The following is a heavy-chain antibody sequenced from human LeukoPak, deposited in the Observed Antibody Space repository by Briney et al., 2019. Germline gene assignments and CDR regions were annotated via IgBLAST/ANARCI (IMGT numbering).Heavy chain of an antibody. V-gene: IGHV3-33*01. J-gene: IGHJ4*02. CDR3: ATDGEVRGPNLRRYFDY. D-gene: IGHD3-10*01. Sequence: PARSLRLSCAASGFSFSSYGMYWVRQAPSKGLGWEGVIWYDGSNKYYAGAVKGRFTIPRDNSKNTLYLQMNSLRAEDTAVYDCATDGEVRGPNLRRYFDYWGQGTLVTVSS. CDR1: GFSFSSYG. CDR2: IWYDGSNK.